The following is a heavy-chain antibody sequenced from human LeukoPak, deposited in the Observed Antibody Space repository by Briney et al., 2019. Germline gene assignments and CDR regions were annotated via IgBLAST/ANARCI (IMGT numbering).Heavy chain of an antibody. J-gene: IGHJ3*02. CDR3: AREGGTIFGVAQAFDI. CDR1: GFTFSDHY. CDR2: IRNKANSYTT. V-gene: IGHV3-72*01. Sequence: PGGSLRLSCAASGFTFSDHYMDWVRQAPGKGLEWVVRIRNKANSYTTEYAASVKGRFTISRDDSKNSLYLQMNSLKTEDTAVYYCAREGGTIFGVAQAFDIWGQGTMVTVSS. D-gene: IGHD3-3*01.